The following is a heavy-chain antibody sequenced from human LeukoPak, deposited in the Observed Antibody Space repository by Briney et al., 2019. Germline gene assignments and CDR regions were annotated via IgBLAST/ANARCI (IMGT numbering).Heavy chain of an antibody. V-gene: IGHV1-69*13. J-gene: IGHJ4*02. D-gene: IGHD1-26*01. CDR2: IIPIFGTA. CDR3: ARSPTLGATTYDY. Sequence: ASVKVSCKASGGTFSSYAISWVRQAPGQGLEWMGGIIPIFGTANYAQKFQGRVTITADESTSTAYMELGSLRSEDTAVYYCARSPTLGATTYDYWGQGTLVTVSS. CDR1: GGTFSSYA.